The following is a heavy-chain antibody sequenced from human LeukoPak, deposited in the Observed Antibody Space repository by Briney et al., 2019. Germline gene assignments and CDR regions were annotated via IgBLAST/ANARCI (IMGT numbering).Heavy chain of an antibody. Sequence: ASVKVSCKASGGTFSSYAISWVRQAPGQGLEWMGRINPNSGGTNYAQKFQGRVTMTRDTSISTAYMELSRLRSDDTAVYYCARDRRWQPFDYWGQGTLVTVSS. J-gene: IGHJ4*02. CDR2: INPNSGGT. V-gene: IGHV1-2*06. CDR1: GGTFSSYA. D-gene: IGHD4-23*01. CDR3: ARDRRWQPFDY.